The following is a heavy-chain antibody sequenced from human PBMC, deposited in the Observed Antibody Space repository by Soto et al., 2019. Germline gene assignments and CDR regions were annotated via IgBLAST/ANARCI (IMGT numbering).Heavy chain of an antibody. D-gene: IGHD6-19*01. CDR3: ARFRRLYRRGWYFVY. J-gene: IGHJ4*02. CDR1: GYTFTSYA. Sequence: ASVKVSCKASGYTFTSYAMHWVRQAPGQRLEWMGWINAGNGNTKYSQKFQGRVTITRDTSASTAYMELSSLRSEDTAVYYCARFRRLYRRGWYFVYRGKGPLV. V-gene: IGHV1-3*01. CDR2: INAGNGNT.